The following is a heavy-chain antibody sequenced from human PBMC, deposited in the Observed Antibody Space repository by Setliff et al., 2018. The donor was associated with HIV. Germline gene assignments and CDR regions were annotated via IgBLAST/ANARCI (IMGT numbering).Heavy chain of an antibody. J-gene: IGHJ3*02. Sequence: SETLSLTCSVSGGSIRSHWSWIRQPPGKGPEWVGYIHYSGSTKYNSSLKRRVTMSIDTSKNQFSLKLSSATAADTAIYYCARVDRVESAFDIWGQGTMVTVSS. CDR1: GGSIRSH. CDR3: ARVDRVESAFDI. V-gene: IGHV4-59*11. D-gene: IGHD2-15*01. CDR2: IHYSGST.